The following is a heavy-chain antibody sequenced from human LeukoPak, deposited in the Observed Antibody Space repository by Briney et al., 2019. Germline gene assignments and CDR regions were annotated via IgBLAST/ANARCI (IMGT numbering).Heavy chain of an antibody. D-gene: IGHD3-9*01. CDR2: ISGSGGST. CDR3: AKVDYDILTGYSAGWYYFDY. CDR1: GFTFSSYA. J-gene: IGHJ4*02. Sequence: GGSLRLSCAASGFTFSSYAMSWVRQAPGRGLEWVSAISGSGGSTYYADSVKGRFTISRDNSKNTLYLQMNSLRAEDTAVYYCAKVDYDILTGYSAGWYYFDYWGQGTLVTVSS. V-gene: IGHV3-23*01.